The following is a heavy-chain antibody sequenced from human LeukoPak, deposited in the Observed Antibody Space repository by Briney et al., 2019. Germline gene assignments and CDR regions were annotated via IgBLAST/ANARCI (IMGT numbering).Heavy chain of an antibody. J-gene: IGHJ5*02. Sequence: SETLSLTCGVSGGSFSISYWSWIRQPPGKGLEWIGQIYHSGGANYNPSLKSRVTISADTSKNQFSLKLSSVTAADTAVYHCAKNGQSGFSFDPWGQGTLVTVSS. D-gene: IGHD1-26*01. CDR3: AKNGQSGFSFDP. CDR2: IYHSGGA. CDR1: GGSFSISY. V-gene: IGHV4-34*01.